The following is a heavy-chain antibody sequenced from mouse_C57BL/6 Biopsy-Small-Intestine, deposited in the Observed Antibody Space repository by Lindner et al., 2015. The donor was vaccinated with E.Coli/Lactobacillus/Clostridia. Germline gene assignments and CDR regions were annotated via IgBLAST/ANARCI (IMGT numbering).Heavy chain of an antibody. CDR2: ISSGSSTI. Sequence: VQLQESGGGLVKPGGSLKLSCAASGFTFSDYGMHWVRQAPEKGLEWVAYISSGSSTIYYADTVKGRFTISRDNAKNTLFLQMTSLRSEDTAMYYCARGWLLPGYFDYWGQGTTLTISS. D-gene: IGHD2-3*01. CDR1: GFTFSDYG. CDR3: ARGWLLPGYFDY. J-gene: IGHJ2*01. V-gene: IGHV5-17*01.